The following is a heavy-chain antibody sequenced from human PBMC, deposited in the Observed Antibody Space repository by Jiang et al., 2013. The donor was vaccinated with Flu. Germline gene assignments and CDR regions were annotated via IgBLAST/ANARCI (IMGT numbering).Heavy chain of an antibody. Sequence: SGAEVKKPGASVKVSCKASGYTFTSYGISWVRQAPGQGLEWMGWISAYNGNTNYAQKLQGRVTMTTDTSTSTAYMELRSLRSDDTAVYYCARDARATMIVVPSNYYYYYYGMDVWGQGTTVTVSS. CDR1: GYTFTSYG. D-gene: IGHD3-22*01. V-gene: IGHV1-18*01. CDR3: ARDARATMIVVPSNYYYYYYGMDV. CDR2: ISAYNGNT. J-gene: IGHJ6*02.